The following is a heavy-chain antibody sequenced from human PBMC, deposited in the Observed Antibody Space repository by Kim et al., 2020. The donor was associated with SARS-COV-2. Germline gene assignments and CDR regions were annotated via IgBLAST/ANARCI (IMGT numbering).Heavy chain of an antibody. Sequence: SETLSLTCTVSGGSISSYYWSWIRQPPGKGLEWIGYIYYSGSTNYNPSLKSRVTISVDTSKNQFSLKLSSVTAADTAVYYCARVPGDYRRYFDYWGQGTLVTVSS. CDR1: GGSISSYY. CDR2: IYYSGST. CDR3: ARVPGDYRRYFDY. D-gene: IGHD4-17*01. J-gene: IGHJ4*02. V-gene: IGHV4-59*01.